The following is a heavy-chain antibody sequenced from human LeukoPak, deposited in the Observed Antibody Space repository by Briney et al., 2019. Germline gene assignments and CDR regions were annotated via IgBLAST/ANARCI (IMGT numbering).Heavy chain of an antibody. CDR3: VRDPSNTSGWKTWFDP. J-gene: IGHJ5*02. CDR2: ISAYNGDT. CDR1: GYTFTRHG. Sequence: SVKVSCKASGYTFTRHGISWVRQAPGQGLEWMGWISAYNGDTKYAQNLQGRVTLTTYTLTTTAYLELRSLTSDDTAVYYCVRDPSNTSGWKTWFDPWGQGTLVTVSS. V-gene: IGHV1-18*01. D-gene: IGHD6-19*01.